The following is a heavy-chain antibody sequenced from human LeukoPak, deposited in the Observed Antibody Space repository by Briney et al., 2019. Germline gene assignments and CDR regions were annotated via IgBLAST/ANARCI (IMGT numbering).Heavy chain of an antibody. CDR3: ARLARRGRPRRGYSGYDPYYFDY. CDR1: GYIFTDYY. Sequence: ASVKVSCTASGYIFTDYYMHWVRQAPGQELGWMGRINPNSGGTNYAQKFQGRVTMTRDTSISTAYTELSSLRSEDTAVYYCARLARRGRPRRGYSGYDPYYFDYWGQGTLVTVSS. J-gene: IGHJ4*02. V-gene: IGHV1/OR15-1*01. CDR2: INPNSGGT. D-gene: IGHD5-12*01.